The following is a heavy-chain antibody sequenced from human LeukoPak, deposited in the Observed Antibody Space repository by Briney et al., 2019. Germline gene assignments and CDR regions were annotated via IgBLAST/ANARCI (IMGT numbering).Heavy chain of an antibody. V-gene: IGHV3-23*01. CDR3: AKVGIAARPSYYYYYMDV. D-gene: IGHD6-6*01. J-gene: IGHJ6*03. CDR2: FSGSGGNT. Sequence: GGSLRLSWAASGFTFSSYAMSWVRQAPGKGREWVSTFSGSGGNTYYADSVQGRFTISRDNSKTPLYLQMNSLRAEDTAVYYCAKVGIAARPSYYYYYMDVWGKGTTVTVSS. CDR1: GFTFSSYA.